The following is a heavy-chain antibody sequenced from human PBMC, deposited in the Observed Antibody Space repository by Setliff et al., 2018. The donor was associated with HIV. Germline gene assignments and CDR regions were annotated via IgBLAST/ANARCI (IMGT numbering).Heavy chain of an antibody. CDR3: TRGRAYGGKSRGFDY. V-gene: IGHV4-39*02. CDR1: GGSITNTDSY. Sequence: PSGTLSLTCTVSGGSITNTDSYWGWVRQAPGRGLEWIGNIDSRGTSSYSPSLKSRVTISVDTSNNHFSLILRSVSAADAAVYHGTRGRAYGGKSRGFDYWGQGTLVTVSS. J-gene: IGHJ4*02. D-gene: IGHD2-15*01. CDR2: IDSRGTS.